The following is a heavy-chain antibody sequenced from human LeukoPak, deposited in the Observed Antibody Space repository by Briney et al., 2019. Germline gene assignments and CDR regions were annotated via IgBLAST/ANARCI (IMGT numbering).Heavy chain of an antibody. J-gene: IGHJ4*02. CDR2: SYYTGST. CDR3: ASSGSYWELDY. V-gene: IGHV4-39*01. D-gene: IGHD1-26*01. Sequence: PSETLSLTCTVSGGSIRNNRYYWGWIRQPPGKGLEWMGSSYYTGSTYYNPSLKSRVTVSVDTSKNQFSLKLSSVTAADTAVYYCASSGSYWELDYWGQGTLVTVSS. CDR1: GGSIRNNRYY.